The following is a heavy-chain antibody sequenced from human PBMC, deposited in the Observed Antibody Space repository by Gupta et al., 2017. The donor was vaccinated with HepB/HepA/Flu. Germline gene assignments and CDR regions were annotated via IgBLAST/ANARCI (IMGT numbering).Heavy chain of an antibody. J-gene: IGHJ4*02. CDR2: MNPNSGNT. V-gene: IGHV1-8*01. CDR3: ARGRGYAANGYVYDLDY. Sequence: QVQLVQSGTEVKKPGASVRVSCKGSGYTFINYDINWVRQATGQGPEWVGWMNPNSGNTGDAQKFQGRVTMTRDTSISTSYMELSSLRSEDTAVYDWARGRGYAANGYVYDLDYWGQGTPVIGSS. D-gene: IGHD4/OR15-4a*01. CDR1: GYTFINYD.